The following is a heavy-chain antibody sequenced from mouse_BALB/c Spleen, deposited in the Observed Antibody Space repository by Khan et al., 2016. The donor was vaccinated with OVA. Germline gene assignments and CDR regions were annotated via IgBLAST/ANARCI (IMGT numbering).Heavy chain of an antibody. CDR3: AKWGTANYYAMDY. D-gene: IGHD1-2*01. CDR1: GFSLTSYG. V-gene: IGHV2-3*01. CDR2: IWGDGNT. Sequence: VELVESGPGLVAPSQSLSITCTVSGFSLTSYGVNWVRQPPGKGLEWLGVIWGDGNTNYHSTLMSRLSISKDNSQSQVFLKLSSLQTNDTATYYCAKWGTANYYAMDYWGQGTSVTVSS. J-gene: IGHJ4*01.